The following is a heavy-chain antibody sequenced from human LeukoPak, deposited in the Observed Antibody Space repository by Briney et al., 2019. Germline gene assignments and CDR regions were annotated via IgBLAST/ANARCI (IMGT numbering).Heavy chain of an antibody. CDR1: GYSFINYG. CDR3: ARIHQSITIFGVVIDAFDI. V-gene: IGHV1-18*01. CDR2: INTSNGNT. Sequence: ASVKVSCKASGYSFINYGINWVRQAPGQGLEWMGWINTSNGNTNFAQKFQGRVTMTTDTSTSTAYVELRSLRSDDTAVYYCARIHQSITIFGVVIDAFDIWGQGTMVTVSS. J-gene: IGHJ3*02. D-gene: IGHD3-3*01.